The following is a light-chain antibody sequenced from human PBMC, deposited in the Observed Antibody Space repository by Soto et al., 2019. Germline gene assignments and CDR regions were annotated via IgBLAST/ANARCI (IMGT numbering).Light chain of an antibody. V-gene: IGKV3-15*01. CDR3: QQYDNWPST. CDR1: QSVSSN. J-gene: IGKJ1*01. CDR2: GAS. Sequence: ERVITQSPATLSVSPGERATLSCRASQSVSSNLAWYQQKPGQAPRLLIYGASTRATGIPARFSGSGSGTEFTLTISSLQSEDFAVYYCQQYDNWPSTFGQGTKV.